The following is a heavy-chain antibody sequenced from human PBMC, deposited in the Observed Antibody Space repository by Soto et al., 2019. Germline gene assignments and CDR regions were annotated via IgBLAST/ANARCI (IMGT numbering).Heavy chain of an antibody. CDR1: GFSLRTGGVG. CDR2: IYWDDDK. D-gene: IGHD2-21*02. CDR3: AHSRCGGDCLQSYSSHYYYGMDV. J-gene: IGHJ6*02. V-gene: IGHV2-5*02. Sequence: QITLKESGPSLVKPTQTLTLTCTFSGFSLRTGGVGVGWIRQPPGKALEWLALIYWDDDKRYSPSLRSRLTVTKDTSKNQVVLTMTNMDPVDTATYYCAHSRCGGDCLQSYSSHYYYGMDVWGQGTTVTVSS.